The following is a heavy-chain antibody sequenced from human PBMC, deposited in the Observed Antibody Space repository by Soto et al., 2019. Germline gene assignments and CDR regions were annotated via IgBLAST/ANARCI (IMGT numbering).Heavy chain of an antibody. Sequence: ASVKVSCKASGYTFTSYGISWVRQAPGQGLEWMGWISAYNGNTNYAQKLQGRVTMTTDTSTSTAYMELRRLRSDDTAVYYCARDSGLHILTGSDYYGMDVWGQGTTVTVSS. CDR3: ARDSGLHILTGSDYYGMDV. D-gene: IGHD3-9*01. CDR2: ISAYNGNT. J-gene: IGHJ6*02. V-gene: IGHV1-18*01. CDR1: GYTFTSYG.